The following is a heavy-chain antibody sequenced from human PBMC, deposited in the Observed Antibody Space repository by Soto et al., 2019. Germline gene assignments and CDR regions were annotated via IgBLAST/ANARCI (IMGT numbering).Heavy chain of an antibody. V-gene: IGHV3-11*06. CDR3: VKSGDNYNALDY. CDR1: GFILSDHY. CDR2: SSNSGSFT. Sequence: RGSLRLSCTASGFILSDHYMSLIRHALRKGLEWIGYSSNSGSFTRYADSVKGRFSLSRDNAKNSLDLQINSLRGDDTAIYYCVKSGDNYNALDYWGQGT. J-gene: IGHJ4*02. D-gene: IGHD1-1*01.